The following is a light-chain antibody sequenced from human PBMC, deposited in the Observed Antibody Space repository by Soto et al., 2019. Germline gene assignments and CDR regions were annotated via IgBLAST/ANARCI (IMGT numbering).Light chain of an antibody. V-gene: IGKV3D-20*01. J-gene: IGKJ1*01. CDR2: AAS. Sequence: EIVLTQSPATLSLSPGERATLSCGASQSVSSGYLAWYQQKPGLAPRLLIHAASSRATGVPDRFSGSGSGTDFTLTISRLEPEDFAVYYCQQYGSSPWTFGQGTKVEIK. CDR1: QSVSSGY. CDR3: QQYGSSPWT.